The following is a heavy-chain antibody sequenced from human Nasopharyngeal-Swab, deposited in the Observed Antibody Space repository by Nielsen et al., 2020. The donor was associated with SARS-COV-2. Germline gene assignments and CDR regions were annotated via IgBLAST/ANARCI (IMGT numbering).Heavy chain of an antibody. V-gene: IGHV3-21*01. J-gene: IGHJ6*02. D-gene: IGHD1-1*01. CDR2: ISSSSNYI. CDR1: GFTFNMYS. Sequence: GESLKISCVTSGFTFNMYSMHWVRQAPGKGLEWVSSISSSSNYIYYGDLVKGRFTISRDNTQKSLYLEMNSLRVEDTAVYYCARLGTESYHYYSLDVWGQGTTVTVSS. CDR3: ARLGTESYHYYSLDV.